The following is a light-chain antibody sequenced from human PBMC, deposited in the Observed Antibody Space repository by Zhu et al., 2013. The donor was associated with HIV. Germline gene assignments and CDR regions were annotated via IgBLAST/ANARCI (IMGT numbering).Light chain of an antibody. V-gene: IGLV2-14*02. CDR3: AAWDDSLSGWV. J-gene: IGLJ3*02. Sequence: QSALTQPASVSGSPGQSITISCTGTSSDVEGYNLVSWCQQYPGKAPQLIIYEVTKRPSGVSDRFSGSKSGTSASLAISGLRSEDEADYYCAAWDDSLSGWVFGGGTKLTVL. CDR2: EVT. CDR1: SSDVEGYNL.